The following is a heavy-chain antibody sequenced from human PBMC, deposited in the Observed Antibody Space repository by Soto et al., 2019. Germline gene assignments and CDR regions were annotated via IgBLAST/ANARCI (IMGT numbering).Heavy chain of an antibody. J-gene: IGHJ4*02. CDR1: GYTFTGYY. V-gene: IGHV1-2*02. CDR3: ARSLYRDDFWSGYYYFDY. D-gene: IGHD3-3*01. CDR2: INPNSGGT. Sequence: ASVKVSCKASGYTFTGYYMHWVRQAPGQGFEWMGWINPNSGGTNYAQKFQGRVTMTRDTSISTAYMELSRLRSDDTAVYYCARSLYRDDFWSGYYYFDYWGQGTLVTVS.